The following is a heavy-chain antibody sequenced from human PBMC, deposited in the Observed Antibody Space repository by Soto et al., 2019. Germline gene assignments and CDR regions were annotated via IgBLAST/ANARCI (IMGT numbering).Heavy chain of an antibody. CDR1: GYTFTSYD. D-gene: IGHD3-22*01. CDR2: IIPIFGTA. Sequence: ASVKVSCKASGYTFTSYDINWVRQATGQGLEWMGGIIPIFGTANYAQKFQGRVTITADESTSTAYVELSSLRSEDTAVYYCATNYYDSSGYYYVRGYYYYGMDVWGQGTTVTVS. CDR3: ATNYYDSSGYYYVRGYYYYGMDV. J-gene: IGHJ6*02. V-gene: IGHV1-69*13.